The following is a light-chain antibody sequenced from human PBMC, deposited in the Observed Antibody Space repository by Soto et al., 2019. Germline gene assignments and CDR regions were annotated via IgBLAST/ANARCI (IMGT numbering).Light chain of an antibody. Sequence: EIVLTQSPATLSSSPGETATLSCRASQSLAGNYLAWYQQKPGQAPRLLISGASSRATGIPDRFSGSGSGTDFTLTISGLEPEDFAVYYCQQYVSKTTFGPGTKVDIK. J-gene: IGKJ3*01. CDR3: QQYVSKTT. V-gene: IGKV3-20*01. CDR2: GAS. CDR1: QSLAGNY.